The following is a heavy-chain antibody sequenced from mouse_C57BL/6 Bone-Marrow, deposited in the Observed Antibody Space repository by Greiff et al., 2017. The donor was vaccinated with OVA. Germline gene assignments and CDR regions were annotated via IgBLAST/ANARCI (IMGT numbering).Heavy chain of an antibody. CDR3: TTGDYEDAMDY. D-gene: IGHD2-4*01. Sequence: QVQLQQSGAELVRPGASVTLSCKASGYTFTDYEMHWVKQTPVHGLEWIGAIDPETGGTAYNQKFKGKAILTADKSSSTAYMELRSLTSEDSAVYYWTTGDYEDAMDYWGQGTSVTVSS. J-gene: IGHJ4*01. CDR1: GYTFTDYE. CDR2: IDPETGGT. V-gene: IGHV1-15*01.